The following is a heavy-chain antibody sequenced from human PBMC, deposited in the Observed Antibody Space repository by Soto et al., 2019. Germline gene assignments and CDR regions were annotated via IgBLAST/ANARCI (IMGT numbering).Heavy chain of an antibody. Sequence: ASETLSLTCTVSGGSISSSSYYWGWIRQPPGKGLEWIGSIYYSGSTYYNPSLKSRVTISVDTSKNQFSLKLSSVTAADTAVYYCARLAVNYYGSGSLLDYWGQGTLVTVSS. CDR2: IYYSGST. V-gene: IGHV4-39*01. CDR1: GGSISSSSYY. J-gene: IGHJ4*02. D-gene: IGHD3-10*01. CDR3: ARLAVNYYGSGSLLDY.